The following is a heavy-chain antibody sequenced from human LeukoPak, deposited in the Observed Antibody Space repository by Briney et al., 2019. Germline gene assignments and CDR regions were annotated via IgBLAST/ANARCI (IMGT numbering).Heavy chain of an antibody. CDR2: IIPMSETP. D-gene: IGHD2-2*01. CDR3: ARDKNSGECVSNSCYGVWPLDI. J-gene: IGHJ3*02. Sequence: SVKVSCKASGGTFSINAITWVRQAPGQGLEWMGGIIPMSETPKYTQKFQGSVTIATDESTNTAYMELSSLRSEDTAVYYCARDKNSGECVSNSCYGVWPLDIWGQGTMVTVSS. CDR1: GGTFSINA. V-gene: IGHV1-69*05.